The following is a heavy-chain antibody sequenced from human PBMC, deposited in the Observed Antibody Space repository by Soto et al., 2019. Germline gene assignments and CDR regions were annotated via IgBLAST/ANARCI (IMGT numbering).Heavy chain of an antibody. CDR3: ARLGLRYFDWIDS. J-gene: IGHJ5*01. V-gene: IGHV4-39*01. Sequence: SETLSLTCSVSGVSISNTSYYWGWIRQPPGKGPEWIGTFYYSGNTDYNPSLKSRVTISVDTSKNQFFLKLSSVTAADTAVYYCARLGLRYFDWIDSWGQGTLVTVSS. CDR1: GVSISNTSYY. CDR2: FYYSGNT. D-gene: IGHD3-9*01.